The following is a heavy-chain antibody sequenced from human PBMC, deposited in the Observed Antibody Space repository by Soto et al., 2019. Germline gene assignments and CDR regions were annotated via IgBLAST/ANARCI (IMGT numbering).Heavy chain of an antibody. Sequence: QVQLVQSGAEVKGPGASVQVSCKTSGNTLTSFYIHWVRQAPGQGLEWMGRISPTTGGTNYEQRFQGRVTVTCDTYTNTAYMELNSVISADTAVYYCARPPRYISGWYYFEYWGQGTLVTVSS. CDR3: ARPPRYISGWYYFEY. J-gene: IGHJ4*02. CDR1: GNTLTSFY. CDR2: ISPTTGGT. V-gene: IGHV1-2*02. D-gene: IGHD6-19*01.